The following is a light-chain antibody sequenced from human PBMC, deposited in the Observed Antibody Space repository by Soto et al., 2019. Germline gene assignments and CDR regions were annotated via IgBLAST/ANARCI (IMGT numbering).Light chain of an antibody. CDR2: GAS. V-gene: IGKV3-15*01. CDR3: QQYNNWPPIT. CDR1: QSVSNN. Sequence: ERVMTQSPATLSVSPGERDTLSCRASQSVSNNLAWYQQKPGQAPRVLIYGASTRATGIPARFSGSGSGTVFTLTISSLQSEDFAVYYCQQYNNWPPITFGQGTRLEIK. J-gene: IGKJ5*01.